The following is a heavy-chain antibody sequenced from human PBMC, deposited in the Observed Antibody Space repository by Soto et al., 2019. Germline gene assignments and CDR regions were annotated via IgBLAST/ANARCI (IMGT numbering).Heavy chain of an antibody. CDR1: GGSIRSSNYY. D-gene: IGHD6-13*01. J-gene: IGHJ4*02. V-gene: IGHV4-39*01. CDR2: IYYSGDT. CDR3: ASLQVPGNFDY. Sequence: QLQLQESGPGLVKPSETLSLTCTVSGGSIRSSNYYWAWVRQPPGKGLEWIANIYYSGDTYFHPSLRNRLTVSVDTSKNQFSLNLSSLTAAVTAMYYCASLQVPGNFDYWGQGTLVTVSS.